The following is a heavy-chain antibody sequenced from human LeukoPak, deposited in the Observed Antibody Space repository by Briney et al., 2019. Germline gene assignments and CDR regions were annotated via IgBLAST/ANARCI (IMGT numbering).Heavy chain of an antibody. J-gene: IGHJ6*02. CDR2: IIPIFGIA. D-gene: IGHD6-19*01. CDR1: GGTFSSYA. Sequence: SVKVSCKASGGTFSSYAISWVRQAPGQGLEWMGRIIPIFGIANYAQKFQGRVTITADKSTSTAYMELSSLRSEDTAVYYCVRGIAVAEGMDVWGQGTTVTVSS. CDR3: VRGIAVAEGMDV. V-gene: IGHV1-69*04.